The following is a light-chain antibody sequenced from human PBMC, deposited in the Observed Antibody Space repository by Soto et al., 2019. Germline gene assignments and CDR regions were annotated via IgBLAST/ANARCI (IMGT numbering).Light chain of an antibody. CDR1: ESVSIN. CDR2: GAS. CDR3: HQYNDWRT. Sequence: VLTQSPATLSVSPGERATLSCRASESVSINLAWFQQKPGQAPRLLIYGASTRATGVPLRFSGSGSGTEFTLTISSLQSEDLAVYFCHQYNDWRTFGQGTKVQI. J-gene: IGKJ1*01. V-gene: IGKV3-15*01.